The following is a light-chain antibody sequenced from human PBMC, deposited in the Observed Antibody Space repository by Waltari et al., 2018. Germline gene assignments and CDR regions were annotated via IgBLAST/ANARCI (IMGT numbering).Light chain of an antibody. Sequence: QSVLTQPPSASGTPGQRVIISCSGSSSNIGSNTVHLYQHLPGTAPKLLIYTNYQRPSGVPDRFSASKSGTSAALTISGLQSVDEADYYCAAWDNNGHVVFGGGTKVTIL. CDR3: AAWDNNGHVV. V-gene: IGLV1-44*01. CDR1: SSNIGSNT. J-gene: IGLJ2*01. CDR2: TNY.